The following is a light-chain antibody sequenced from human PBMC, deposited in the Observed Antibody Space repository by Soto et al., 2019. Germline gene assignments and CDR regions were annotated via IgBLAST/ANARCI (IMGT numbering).Light chain of an antibody. CDR2: AAS. CDR1: QGISSY. V-gene: IGKV1-8*01. J-gene: IGKJ5*01. CDR3: QQAISFPIT. Sequence: AIRMTQSPSSFSASTGDRVTITCRASQGISSYLAWYQQKPGKAPKLLIYAASTLQSGVPSRFSGSGSGTDFTLTISCLQSEDFGTYYCQQAISFPITFGQGTRREIK.